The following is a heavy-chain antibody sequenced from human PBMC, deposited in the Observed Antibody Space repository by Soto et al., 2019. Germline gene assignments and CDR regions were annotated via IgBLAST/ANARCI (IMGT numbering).Heavy chain of an antibody. Sequence: PGESLKISCKGSGYSFTSYWISWVRQMPGKGLEWMGRIDPSDSYTNYSPSFQGHVTISADKSISTAYLQWSSLKASDTAMYYCARYGAVGAAAVFYYGMDVWGQGTTVTVSS. CDR2: IDPSDSYT. J-gene: IGHJ6*02. CDR1: GYSFTSYW. V-gene: IGHV5-10-1*01. D-gene: IGHD6-13*01. CDR3: ARYGAVGAAAVFYYGMDV.